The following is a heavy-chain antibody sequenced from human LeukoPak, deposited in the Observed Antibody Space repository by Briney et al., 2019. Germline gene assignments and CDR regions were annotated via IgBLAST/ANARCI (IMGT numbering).Heavy chain of an antibody. Sequence: SETLSLTCTVSGGSISSYYWSWIRQPPGKGLEWIGYIYYSGSTNYNPSLKSRVTISVDTSKNQFSLKLNSVTAADTAVYYCARAYYDSSGYNDYWGQGTLVTVSS. CDR1: GGSISSYY. CDR2: IYYSGST. J-gene: IGHJ4*02. D-gene: IGHD3-22*01. V-gene: IGHV4-59*01. CDR3: ARAYYDSSGYNDY.